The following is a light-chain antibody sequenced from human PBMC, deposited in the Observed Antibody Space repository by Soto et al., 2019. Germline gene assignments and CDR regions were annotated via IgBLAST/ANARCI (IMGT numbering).Light chain of an antibody. Sequence: DIQMTQSPSSLSASVGDRVTITCRASQSISDWLAWFQLKPGKAPKLLIYDASSLESGVPSRFSGSGSGTEFTLTISSLQPDDFATYYCQQYNNYSTFGQGTKVDI. CDR2: DAS. CDR3: QQYNNYST. V-gene: IGKV1-5*01. J-gene: IGKJ1*01. CDR1: QSISDW.